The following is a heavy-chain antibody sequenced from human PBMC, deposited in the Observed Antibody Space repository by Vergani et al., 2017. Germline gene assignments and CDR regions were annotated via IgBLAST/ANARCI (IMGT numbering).Heavy chain of an antibody. CDR2: IYHSGST. CDR3: ARFLTGTTIYYYYGMDV. V-gene: IGHV4-4*02. Sequence: QVQLQGSGPGLVKPSGTLSLTCAVSGGSISSSNWWSWVRQPPGKGLEWIGEIYHSGSTNYNPSLKSRVTISVDKSKNQFSLKLSSVTAADTAVYYCARFLTGTTIYYYYGMDVWGQGTTVTVSS. CDR1: GGSISSSNW. J-gene: IGHJ6*02. D-gene: IGHD1-20*01.